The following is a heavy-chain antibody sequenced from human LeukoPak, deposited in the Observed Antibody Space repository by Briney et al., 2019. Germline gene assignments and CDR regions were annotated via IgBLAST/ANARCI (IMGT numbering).Heavy chain of an antibody. CDR1: GFTFSSYS. V-gene: IGHV3-48*02. J-gene: IGHJ4*02. CDR2: ISSSSSTI. CDR3: ARNRAPDYYDSSGYYSDY. D-gene: IGHD3-22*01. Sequence: GGSLRLSCAASGFTFSSYSMNWVRQAPGKGLEWVSYISSSSSTIYYADSVKGRFTISRDNAKNSLYLQMNSLRDEDTAVYYCARNRAPDYYDSSGYYSDYRGQGTLVTVSS.